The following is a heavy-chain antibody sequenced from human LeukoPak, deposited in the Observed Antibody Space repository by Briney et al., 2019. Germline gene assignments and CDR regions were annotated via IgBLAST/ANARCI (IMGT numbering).Heavy chain of an antibody. D-gene: IGHD3-3*01. CDR3: ATDHYDFWRGWNAFDI. CDR2: FDPEDGET. Sequence: ASVKVSCKVSGKRLSGLSMAWVRQAPGKGLEWMGGFDPEDGETIYAQKFQGRVTMTEDTSTDTAYMELSSLRSEDTAVYYCATDHYDFWRGWNAFDIWGQGTMVTVSS. V-gene: IGHV1-24*01. CDR1: GKRLSGLS. J-gene: IGHJ3*02.